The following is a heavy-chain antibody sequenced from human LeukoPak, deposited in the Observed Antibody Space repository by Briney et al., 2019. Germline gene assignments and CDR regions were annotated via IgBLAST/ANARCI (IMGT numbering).Heavy chain of an antibody. D-gene: IGHD1-26*01. J-gene: IGHJ5*02. CDR1: GGSFSGYY. CDR3: ARGWAMGATGVARWFDP. V-gene: IGHV4-34*01. CDR2: INHSGST. Sequence: SETLSLTCAVYGGSFSGYYWSWIRQPPGKGLEWSGEINHSGSTNYNPSLKSRVTISVDTSENQFSLKLSSVTAADTAVYYCARGWAMGATGVARWFDPWGQGTLVTVSS.